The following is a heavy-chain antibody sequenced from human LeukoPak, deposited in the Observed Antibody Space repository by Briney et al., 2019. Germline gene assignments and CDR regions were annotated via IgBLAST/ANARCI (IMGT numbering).Heavy chain of an antibody. CDR2: ISGSGGST. J-gene: IGHJ4*02. D-gene: IGHD3-16*01. V-gene: IGHV3-23*01. CDR1: GFTFSSYA. CDR3: AKRWGDDTYYFDF. Sequence: GGSLRLSCAASGFTFSSYAMSWVRQAPGKGLEWVAGISGSGGSTYYADSVKGRFTISRDNSKNTLYLQMNSLRAEDTAVYYCAKRWGDDTYYFDFWGQGNLVTVSS.